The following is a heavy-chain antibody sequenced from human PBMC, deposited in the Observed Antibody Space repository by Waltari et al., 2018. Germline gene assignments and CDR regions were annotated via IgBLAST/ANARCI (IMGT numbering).Heavy chain of an antibody. Sequence: EVQLVESGGGLVQPGRSLRLSCTASGFTFGDYAMSWVRQAPGKGLEWVGFIRSKAYGGTTEYAASVKGRFTISRDDSKRIAYLQMNSLKTEDTAVYYCTRGRRSYYFDYWGQGTLVTVSS. D-gene: IGHD1-26*01. V-gene: IGHV3-49*04. CDR3: TRGRRSYYFDY. J-gene: IGHJ4*02. CDR1: GFTFGDYA. CDR2: IRSKAYGGTT.